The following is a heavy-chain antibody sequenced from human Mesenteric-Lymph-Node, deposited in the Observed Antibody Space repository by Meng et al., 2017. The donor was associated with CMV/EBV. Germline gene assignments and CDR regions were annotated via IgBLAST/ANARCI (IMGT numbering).Heavy chain of an antibody. V-gene: IGHV3-7*01. Sequence: GGSLRLSCAASEFSVSRSWMTWVRQAPGKGLEWVANIKEDGSEKNYVDSVKGRFTVSRDNARNSLYLQMNSLRVEDTAVYYCARERITMIVVARHFDIWGQGTMVTVSS. J-gene: IGHJ3*02. CDR3: ARERITMIVVARHFDI. D-gene: IGHD3-22*01. CDR1: EFSVSRSW. CDR2: IKEDGSEK.